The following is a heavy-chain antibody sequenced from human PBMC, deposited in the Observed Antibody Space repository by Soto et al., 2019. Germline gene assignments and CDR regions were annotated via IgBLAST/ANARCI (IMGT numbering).Heavy chain of an antibody. D-gene: IGHD4-4*01. CDR3: VPLQPSTIRGRPGMDV. V-gene: IGHV1-69*01. J-gene: IGHJ6*02. CDR2: FIPIFGIT. CDR1: GGTLGSYA. Sequence: QVQLLQSGAEVRKPGSSVKVSCKASGGTLGSYAITWVRQAPGQGFEWMGGFIPIFGITNYAQWFEDRLTITADESTSTVYMELSSLTYDDTAVYYCVPLQPSTIRGRPGMDVWGQGTTITVSS.